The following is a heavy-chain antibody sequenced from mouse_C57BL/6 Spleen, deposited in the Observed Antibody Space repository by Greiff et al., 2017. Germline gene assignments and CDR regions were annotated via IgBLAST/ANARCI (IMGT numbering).Heavy chain of an antibody. D-gene: IGHD1-2*01. J-gene: IGHJ2*01. V-gene: IGHV1-22*01. CDR3: ASGYTGDY. CDR1: GYTFTDYN. Sequence: EVQLVESGPELVKPGASVKMSCKASGYTFTDYNMHWVKQSHGKSLEWIGYINPNNGGTSYNQKFKGKATLTVNKSSSPAYMELRSLTSEESAVYYCASGYTGDYWGQGTTLTVSS. CDR2: INPNNGGT.